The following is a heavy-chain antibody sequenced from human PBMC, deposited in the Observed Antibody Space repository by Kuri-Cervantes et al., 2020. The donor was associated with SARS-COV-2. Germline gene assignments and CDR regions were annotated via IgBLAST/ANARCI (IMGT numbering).Heavy chain of an antibody. Sequence: SETLSLTCTVSGGSISSSSYYWGWIRQPPGKGLEWIGSIYYSGSTYYNPSLRSRVTISVDTSNNQFSLKLSSVTAADTAVYYCGRGQAAIITPYFDYWGQGTLVTVSS. CDR1: GGSISSSSYY. J-gene: IGHJ4*02. V-gene: IGHV4-39*07. CDR2: IYYSGST. D-gene: IGHD2-2*01. CDR3: GRGQAAIITPYFDY.